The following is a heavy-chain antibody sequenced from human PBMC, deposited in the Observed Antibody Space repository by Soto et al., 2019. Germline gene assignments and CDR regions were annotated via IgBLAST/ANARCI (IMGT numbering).Heavy chain of an antibody. CDR3: AKGRSYYYYYGVDV. J-gene: IGHJ6*02. CDR2: IIDSGGST. CDR1: GFTFGGYT. V-gene: IGHV3-23*01. Sequence: GGSLRLSCGASGFTFGGYTVGWVRQAPGKGLEWVSDIIDSGGSTYYADSVKGRFTISRDNSKSTLYLQMNSLRAEDTALYYCAKGRSYYYYYGVDVWGQGTTVTVSS.